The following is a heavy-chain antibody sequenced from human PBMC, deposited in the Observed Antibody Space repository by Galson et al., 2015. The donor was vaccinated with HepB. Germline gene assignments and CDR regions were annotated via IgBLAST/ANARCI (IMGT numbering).Heavy chain of an antibody. Sequence: SLRLSCAASGFTFSTYAMSWVRQAPGKGLEWVSTVSRSGGTTHYADSVKGRFTISRDNSKNTLYLQMNSLRAEDTAVYYCAKRLETAIIDTFFDYWGQGTLVTVSS. CDR2: VSRSGGTT. J-gene: IGHJ4*02. CDR1: GFTFSTYA. V-gene: IGHV3-23*01. D-gene: IGHD5-18*01. CDR3: AKRLETAIIDTFFDY.